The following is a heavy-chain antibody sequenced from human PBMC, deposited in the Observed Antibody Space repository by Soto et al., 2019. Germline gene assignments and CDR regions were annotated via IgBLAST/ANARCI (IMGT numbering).Heavy chain of an antibody. CDR1: GFTFSSYA. Sequence: EVQLLESGGGLVQPGGSLRLSCAASGFTFSSYAMSWVRQAPGKGLEWVSAISGSGASTYYADSVKGRFTISRDNSENTLYVQMNSLRAEDTALYYCAKDARSHWNTGHYNDAFDIWGQGTMVTVSS. D-gene: IGHD1-1*01. CDR2: ISGSGAST. V-gene: IGHV3-23*01. J-gene: IGHJ3*02. CDR3: AKDARSHWNTGHYNDAFDI.